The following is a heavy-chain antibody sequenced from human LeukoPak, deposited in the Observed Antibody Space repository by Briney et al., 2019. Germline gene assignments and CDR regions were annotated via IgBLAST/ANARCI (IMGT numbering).Heavy chain of an antibody. CDR2: ISAGGSST. CDR3: AKDSNNYRYFDN. V-gene: IGHV3-23*01. Sequence: GGSLRLSCAASGFTFSSYSMNWARQAPGKGLEWVSAISAGGSSTTYAASVKGRYTISRDNSKNTVHLQMNSLRAEDTAVYYCAKDSNNYRYFDNWGQGTLVTVSS. J-gene: IGHJ4*02. CDR1: GFTFSSYS. D-gene: IGHD3-10*01.